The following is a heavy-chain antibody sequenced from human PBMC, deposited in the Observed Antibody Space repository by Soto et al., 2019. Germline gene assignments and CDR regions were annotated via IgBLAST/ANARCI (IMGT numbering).Heavy chain of an antibody. V-gene: IGHV3-30*18. CDR2: ISYDGTNK. CDR3: AKAYSSSSFYYYYGMDV. J-gene: IGHJ6*02. Sequence: PGGSLRLSCAASGFTFSSYGMHWVRQAPGKGLEWVAVISYDGTNKYYADSVKGRFTISRDNSKNTLFLQMNSLRAEDTAVYYCAKAYSSSSFYYYYGMDVWGQGTTVTVSS. CDR1: GFTFSSYG. D-gene: IGHD6-6*01.